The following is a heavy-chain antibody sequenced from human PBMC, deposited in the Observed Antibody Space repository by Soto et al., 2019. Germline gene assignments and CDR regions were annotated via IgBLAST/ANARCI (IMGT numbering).Heavy chain of an antibody. CDR3: ARDRHSSGYYYYAFDI. CDR1: GGSISSSNW. Sequence: QVQLQESGPGLVKPSGTLSLTCAVSGGSISSSNWWSWVRQPPGKGLEWIGEIYHSGSTNYNPSLTRRVTISVDKAKNQFSLKLSSVTAADTAVYYCARDRHSSGYYYYAFDIWGQGTMVTVSS. D-gene: IGHD3-22*01. J-gene: IGHJ3*02. CDR2: IYHSGST. V-gene: IGHV4-4*02.